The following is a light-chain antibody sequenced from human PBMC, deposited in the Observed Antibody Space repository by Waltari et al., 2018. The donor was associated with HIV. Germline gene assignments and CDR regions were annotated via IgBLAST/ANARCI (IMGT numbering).Light chain of an antibody. V-gene: IGKV4-1*01. CDR3: QQYYDIPYT. CDR1: QSILFFSNNKNC. CDR2: WAS. J-gene: IGKJ2*01. Sequence: DIVMTQSPDSLAVSLGERATINCKASQSILFFSNNKNCLAWFQQKPGQPPKLLIYWASTREIGVPDRFSGSESGPDFTLTISTLQAEDVGVYYCQQYYDIPYTFGQGTKLEIK.